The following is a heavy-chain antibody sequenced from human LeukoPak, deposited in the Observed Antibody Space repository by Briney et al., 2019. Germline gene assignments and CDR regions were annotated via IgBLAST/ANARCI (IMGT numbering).Heavy chain of an antibody. Sequence: ASVKVSFKASGGTFSSYAISWVRQAPGQGLEWMGRIIPIFGIANYAQKFQGRVTITADKSTSTAYMELSSLRPEDTAVYYCASLYSSTAGGPNWFDPWGQGTLVTVSS. D-gene: IGHD6-13*01. J-gene: IGHJ5*02. CDR3: ASLYSSTAGGPNWFDP. CDR1: GGTFSSYA. CDR2: IIPIFGIA. V-gene: IGHV1-69*04.